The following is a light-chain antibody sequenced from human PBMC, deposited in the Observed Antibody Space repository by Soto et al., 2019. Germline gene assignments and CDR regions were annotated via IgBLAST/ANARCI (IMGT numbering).Light chain of an antibody. CDR3: QQYNSYSPT. CDR1: QSISSH. Sequence: DIQMTQSPSSLSASVGDRVTITCQASQSISSHLNWYQQKPGKAPKLLIFAASSLQSGVPSTFSGSGSGTEFTLTISSLQPDDFATYYCQQYNSYSPTFGQGTKVDIK. V-gene: IGKV1-17*01. CDR2: AAS. J-gene: IGKJ1*01.